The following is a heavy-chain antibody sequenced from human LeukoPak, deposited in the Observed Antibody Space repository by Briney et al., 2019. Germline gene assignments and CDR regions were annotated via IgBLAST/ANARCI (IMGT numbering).Heavy chain of an antibody. D-gene: IGHD6-6*01. CDR3: AREKGYEYSSEVFDY. CDR2: IKGDGSER. J-gene: IGHJ4*02. Sequence: GGSLRLSCAASGFTFSTYWMTWVRQAPGKGLEWVGNIKGDGSERYYLDSVKGRFTISRDNAKNSLYLQMNSLRAEDTAVYYCAREKGYEYSSEVFDYWGQGTLVTVSS. V-gene: IGHV3-7*01. CDR1: GFTFSTYW.